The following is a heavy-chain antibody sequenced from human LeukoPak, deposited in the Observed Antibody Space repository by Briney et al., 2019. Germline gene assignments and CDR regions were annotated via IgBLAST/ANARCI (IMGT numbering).Heavy chain of an antibody. D-gene: IGHD1-26*01. J-gene: IGHJ4*02. CDR1: GGSISSSSYY. Sequence: SETLSLTCTVSGGSISSSSYYWGWIRQPPGKGLKWIGSIYYSGSTYYNPSLKSRVTISVDTSKNQFSLKLSSVTAADTAVYYCARVGATIRQALSAYFDYWGQGTLVTVSS. CDR2: IYYSGST. CDR3: ARVGATIRQALSAYFDY. V-gene: IGHV4-39*07.